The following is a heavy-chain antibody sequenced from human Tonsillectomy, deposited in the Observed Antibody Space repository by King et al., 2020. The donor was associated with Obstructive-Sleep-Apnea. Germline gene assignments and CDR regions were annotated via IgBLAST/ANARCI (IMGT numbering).Heavy chain of an antibody. CDR1: GYSFANYW. V-gene: IGHV5-51*01. CDR2: IYPGYSDT. Sequence: QLVQSGAEVKKPGESLKISCKVSGYSFANYWIGSVRQIPGKGLEWMGIIYPGYSDTRYSPSFQGQVTISADKSISTAYLQWSSLKASDTAMYYCARREKSAWYFDLWGRGTLVTVSS. J-gene: IGHJ2*01. CDR3: ARREKSAWYFDL.